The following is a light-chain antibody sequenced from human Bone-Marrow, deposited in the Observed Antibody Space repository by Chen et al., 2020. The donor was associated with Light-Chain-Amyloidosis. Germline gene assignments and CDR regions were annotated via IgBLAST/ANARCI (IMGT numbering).Light chain of an antibody. Sequence: IVLTQSPGTLSLSPGEGANLSRRASQTISSNYLTWYQQKFGQAPRLLIYGSSSRATGIPDRFTGSGSGTDFTLTINRLEPEDFAMYYCQQYGTSPLTFGGGTKVEIK. J-gene: IGKJ4*01. CDR1: QTISSNY. CDR2: GSS. V-gene: IGKV3-20*01. CDR3: QQYGTSPLT.